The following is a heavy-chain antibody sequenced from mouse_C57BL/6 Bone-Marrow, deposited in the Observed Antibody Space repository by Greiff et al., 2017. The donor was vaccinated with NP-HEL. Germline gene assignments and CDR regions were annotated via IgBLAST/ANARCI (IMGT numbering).Heavy chain of an antibody. J-gene: IGHJ4*01. D-gene: IGHD2-2*01. CDR2: ISYSGST. V-gene: IGHV3-8*01. Sequence: EVKLQESGPGLAKPSQTLSLTCSVTGYSITSDYWNWIRKFPGNKLEYMGYISYSGSTYYNPSLKSRISITRDTSKNQYYLQWNSVTTEDTATYYCARSPLWLRRNYYAMDYWGQGTSVTVSS. CDR3: ARSPLWLRRNYYAMDY. CDR1: GYSITSDY.